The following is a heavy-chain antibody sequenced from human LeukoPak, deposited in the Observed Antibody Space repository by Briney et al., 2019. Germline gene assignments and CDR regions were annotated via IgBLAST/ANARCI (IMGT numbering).Heavy chain of an antibody. D-gene: IGHD3-22*01. J-gene: IGHJ4*02. CDR2: INHSGST. CDR3: ARRDDSSGYYVGVFDY. Sequence: SETLSLTCAVYGGSFSGYYWSWIRQPPGKGLEWIGEINHSGSTNYNPSLKSRVTISVDTSKNQFSLKLTSVTAADTAVYYCARRDDSSGYYVGVFDYWGQGTLVTVSS. V-gene: IGHV4-34*01. CDR1: GGSFSGYY.